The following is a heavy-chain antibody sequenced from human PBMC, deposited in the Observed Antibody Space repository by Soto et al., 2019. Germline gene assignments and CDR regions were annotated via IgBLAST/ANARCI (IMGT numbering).Heavy chain of an antibody. CDR3: ARLSFSYGVDV. Sequence: SETLSLTCAVSGGSISSANWWTWVRQPPGKGLEWIGEIYHGGSTSYNPSLKSRVTLSLDKFKNHFSLNLTSVTAADTAVYYCARLSFSYGVDVWGQGTTVTVSS. CDR1: GGSISSANW. CDR2: IYHGGST. V-gene: IGHV4-4*02. J-gene: IGHJ6*02.